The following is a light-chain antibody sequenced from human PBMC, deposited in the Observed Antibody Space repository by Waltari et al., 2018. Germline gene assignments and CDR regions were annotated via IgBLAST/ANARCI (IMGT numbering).Light chain of an antibody. V-gene: IGKV1-5*03. CDR1: QSISSW. CDR2: KAS. Sequence: DIQMTQSPSTLSASVGDRVTITCRASQSISSWFAWYQQKPGKAPKLLIDKASRLESGVPSIFGGSVAGTVFTLTSSSLQPDDFATYYCQQNKTYRTFGQGTKVEIK. J-gene: IGKJ1*01. CDR3: QQNKTYRT.